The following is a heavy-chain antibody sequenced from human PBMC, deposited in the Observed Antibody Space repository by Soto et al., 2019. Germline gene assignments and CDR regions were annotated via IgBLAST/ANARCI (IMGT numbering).Heavy chain of an antibody. V-gene: IGHV1-8*01. CDR1: GYTFSNYD. J-gene: IGHJ4*03. Sequence: ASVKVSCKASGYTFSNYDMNWVRQATGQGPEWIGWVNPNNGDTGYAQKFQGRVTLTTDISTTTAYMELTSLRSEDTAIYYCAKVSRKGSAIDFDYWGQGTMVTVSS. CDR2: VNPNNGDT. CDR3: AKVSRKGSAIDFDY. D-gene: IGHD3-10*01.